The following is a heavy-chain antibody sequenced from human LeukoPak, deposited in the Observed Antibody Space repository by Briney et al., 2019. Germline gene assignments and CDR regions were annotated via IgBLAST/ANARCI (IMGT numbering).Heavy chain of an antibody. Sequence: PSETLSLTCAVYGGSFSGYYWSWIRQPPGKGLEWIGEINHSGSTNYNPSLKSRVTISVDTSKNQFSLKLSSVTAADTAVYYCARHRRGKGNFDYRGQGTLVTVSS. V-gene: IGHV4-34*01. D-gene: IGHD3-10*01. J-gene: IGHJ4*02. CDR3: ARHRRGKGNFDY. CDR1: GGSFSGYY. CDR2: INHSGST.